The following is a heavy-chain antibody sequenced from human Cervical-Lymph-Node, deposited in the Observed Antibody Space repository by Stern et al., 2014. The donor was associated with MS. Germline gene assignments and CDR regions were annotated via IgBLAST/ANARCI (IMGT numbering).Heavy chain of an antibody. Sequence: VQLVESGGGLIQPGGSLRLSCAASGFTVSSNYMSWVRQAPGKGLEWVSVIYSGGSTYYADSVKGRFTISRDNSKNTLYLQMNSLRAEDTAVYYCAREVGARKRYNWFDPWGQGTLVTVSS. J-gene: IGHJ5*02. D-gene: IGHD1-26*01. CDR1: GFTVSSNY. CDR2: IYSGGST. CDR3: AREVGARKRYNWFDP. V-gene: IGHV3-53*01.